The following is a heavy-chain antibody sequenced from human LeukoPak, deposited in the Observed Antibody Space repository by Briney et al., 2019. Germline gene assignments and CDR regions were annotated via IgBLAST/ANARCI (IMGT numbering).Heavy chain of an antibody. CDR2: IYYRGTT. D-gene: IGHD6-6*01. CDR3: ARDFSSSSNVYYYYYMDV. V-gene: IGHV4-39*07. J-gene: IGHJ6*03. Sequence: PSETLSLTCTVSGGSISSSSYYWGWIRQPPGKGLEWLGTIYYRGTTYYNPSLKSRVTISVDTSKNQFSLRLSSVTAADTAVYYCARDFSSSSNVYYYYYMDVWGKGTTVTVSS. CDR1: GGSISSSSYY.